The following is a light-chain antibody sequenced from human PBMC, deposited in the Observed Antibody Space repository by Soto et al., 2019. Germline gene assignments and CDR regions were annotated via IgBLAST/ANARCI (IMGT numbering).Light chain of an antibody. V-gene: IGKV1-13*02. CDR2: DAS. CDR3: QQFNSYTHEGFT. J-gene: IGKJ3*01. Sequence: AIQLTQSPSSLSASVGDRVTITCRASQGISSALAWYQQKPGKAPKLLIYDASSLESGVPSRFSGSGSGTDFTLTISSLQPEDFATYYCQQFNSYTHEGFTFGPGTKVDIK. CDR1: QGISSA.